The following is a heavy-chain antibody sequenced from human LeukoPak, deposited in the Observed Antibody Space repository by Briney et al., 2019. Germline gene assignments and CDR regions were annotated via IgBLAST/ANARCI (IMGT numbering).Heavy chain of an antibody. CDR3: ARVAVFGVVSSDYYYYYMDV. Sequence: ASVKVSCKASGYTFTSYGISWVRQAPGQGLEWMGWISAYNGNTNYAQKLQGRVTMTTDTSTNTAYMELRSLRSDDTAVYYCARVAVFGVVSSDYYYYYMDVWGKGTTVTVSS. CDR1: GYTFTSYG. CDR2: ISAYNGNT. D-gene: IGHD3-3*01. V-gene: IGHV1-18*01. J-gene: IGHJ6*03.